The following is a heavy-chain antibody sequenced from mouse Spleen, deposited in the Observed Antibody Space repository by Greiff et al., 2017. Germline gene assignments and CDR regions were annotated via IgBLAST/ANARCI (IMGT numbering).Heavy chain of an antibody. CDR2: IDPSDSYT. V-gene: IGHV1-69*01. Sequence: QVQLQQPGAELVMPGASVKLSCKASGYTFTSYWMHWVKQRPGQGLEWIGEIDPSDSYTNYNQKFKGKATLTVDKSSSTAYMQLSSLTSEDSAVYYCARTRATMITTGDFDYWGQGTTLTVSS. CDR1: GYTFTSYW. CDR3: ARTRATMITTGDFDY. J-gene: IGHJ2*01. D-gene: IGHD2-4*01.